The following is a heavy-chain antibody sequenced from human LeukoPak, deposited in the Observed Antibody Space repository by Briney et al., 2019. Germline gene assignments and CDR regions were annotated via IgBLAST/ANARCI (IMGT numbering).Heavy chain of an antibody. Sequence: ASVKVSCKASGYTFTSYGISWVRQAPGQGLEWMGWISGYNGNTNYAQKFQGRVTMTRDTSISTAYMELSRLRSDDTAVYYCATVPSSGWPIDYWGQGTLVTVSS. V-gene: IGHV1-18*01. CDR3: ATVPSSGWPIDY. J-gene: IGHJ4*02. D-gene: IGHD6-19*01. CDR1: GYTFTSYG. CDR2: ISGYNGNT.